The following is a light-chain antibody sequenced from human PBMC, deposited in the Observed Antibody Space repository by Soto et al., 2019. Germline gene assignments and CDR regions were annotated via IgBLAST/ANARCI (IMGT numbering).Light chain of an antibody. V-gene: IGLV2-14*01. CDR1: SSDIGGYDY. J-gene: IGLJ3*02. CDR2: EVS. CDR3: SSYVGSSNVNWV. Sequence: QSALTQPASVSGSPGQSITISCTGTSSDIGGYDYVSWYQQHPGKVPKLMIFEVSNRPSGVSYRFSGSKSGNTASLTISGLQAEDEADYYCSSYVGSSNVNWVFGGGTKLTVL.